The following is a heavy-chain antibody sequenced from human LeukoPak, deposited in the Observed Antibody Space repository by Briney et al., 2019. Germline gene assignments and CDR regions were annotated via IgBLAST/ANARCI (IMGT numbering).Heavy chain of an antibody. CDR3: ARESYYYGMDV. Sequence: GGSLRLSCAASACTFSSYGMHCDRHAPGKGLEWVAVIWYDGSNKYYADSVKGRFTISRDNSKNTLYLQMNSLRAEDTAVYYCARESYYYGMDVWGQGTTVTVSS. J-gene: IGHJ6*02. V-gene: IGHV3-33*01. CDR1: ACTFSSYG. CDR2: IWYDGSNK.